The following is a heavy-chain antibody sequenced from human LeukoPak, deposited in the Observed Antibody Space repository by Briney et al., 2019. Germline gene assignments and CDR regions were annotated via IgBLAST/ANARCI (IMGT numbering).Heavy chain of an antibody. D-gene: IGHD6-13*01. V-gene: IGHV3-48*01. J-gene: IGHJ4*02. CDR2: ISSSSSTI. CDR1: GFTFSSYS. Sequence: GGSLRLSCAASGFTFSSYSMNWVRQAPGKGLEWASYISSSSSTIYYADSVKGRFTISRDNAKNSLYLQMNSLRAEDTAVYYCARGRWGAAAGMRIVLEFDYWGQGTLVTVSS. CDR3: ARGRWGAAAGMRIVLEFDY.